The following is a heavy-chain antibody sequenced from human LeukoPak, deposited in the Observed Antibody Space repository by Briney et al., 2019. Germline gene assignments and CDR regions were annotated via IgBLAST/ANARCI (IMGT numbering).Heavy chain of an antibody. J-gene: IGHJ4*02. V-gene: IGHV1-18*04. CDR2: IGAYNGNT. Sequence: GASVKVSCKASGYTFTSYYMHWVRQAPGQGLEWMGWIGAYNGNTNYAQKLQGRVTMTTDTSTSTAYMELRSLRSDDTAVYYCARDRGAAAAGPEGFDYWGQGTLVTVSS. CDR1: GYTFTSYY. CDR3: ARDRGAAAAGPEGFDY. D-gene: IGHD6-13*01.